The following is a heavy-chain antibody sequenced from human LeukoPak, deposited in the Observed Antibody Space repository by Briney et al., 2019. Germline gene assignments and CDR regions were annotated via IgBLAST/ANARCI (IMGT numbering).Heavy chain of an antibody. CDR3: AREEHDYVWGSYRYYYYYGIDV. Sequence: PGGSLRLSCAASEFTFSSYSMNWVRQSPGRGLEWVSFISFDGSNEFYADSLKGRFTISRDNSKDTSYLQMDSLRAEDTALYYCAREEHDYVWGSYRYYYYYGIDVWGQGTTVTVSS. J-gene: IGHJ6*02. V-gene: IGHV3-30*03. CDR2: ISFDGSNE. D-gene: IGHD3-16*02. CDR1: EFTFSSYS.